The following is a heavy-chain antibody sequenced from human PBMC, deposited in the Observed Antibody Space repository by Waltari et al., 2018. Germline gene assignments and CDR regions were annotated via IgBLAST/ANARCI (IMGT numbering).Heavy chain of an antibody. Sequence: QLQLRESGPGLVTPSETLSLTCTVSGGPLTSGSYWGDWIRQPPGKGRVWIGNIYFSGSATYHPTLKSRVAISIAAAKNQFSLAVQSVTASDTAVYYCARDHLRPGEVQNWGQGTLVAVSS. J-gene: IGHJ1*01. D-gene: IGHD4-17*01. CDR1: GGPLTSGSYW. CDR2: IYFSGSA. CDR3: ARDHLRPGEVQN. V-gene: IGHV4-39*01.